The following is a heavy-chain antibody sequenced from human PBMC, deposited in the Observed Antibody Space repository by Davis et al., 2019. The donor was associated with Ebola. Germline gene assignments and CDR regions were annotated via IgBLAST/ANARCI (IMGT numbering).Heavy chain of an antibody. Sequence: AASVKVSCKASGGTFSSYAISWVRQAPGQGLEWMGGIIPIFGTANYAQKFQGRVTITRDTSASTAYMELSSLRSEDTAVYYCARDSDSSGYYAYNWFDPWGQGTLVTVSS. CDR1: GGTFSSYA. V-gene: IGHV1-69*05. J-gene: IGHJ5*02. D-gene: IGHD3-22*01. CDR3: ARDSDSSGYYAYNWFDP. CDR2: IIPIFGTA.